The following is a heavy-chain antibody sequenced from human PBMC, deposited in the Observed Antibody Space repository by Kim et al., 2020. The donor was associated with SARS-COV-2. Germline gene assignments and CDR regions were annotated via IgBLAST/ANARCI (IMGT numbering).Heavy chain of an antibody. J-gene: IGHJ3*02. V-gene: IGHV1-24*01. Sequence: AQKFQGRVTMTEDTSTDTAYMELSSLRSEDTAVYYCATVPPTVTRDAFDIWGQGTMVTVSS. CDR3: ATVPPTVTRDAFDI. D-gene: IGHD4-17*01.